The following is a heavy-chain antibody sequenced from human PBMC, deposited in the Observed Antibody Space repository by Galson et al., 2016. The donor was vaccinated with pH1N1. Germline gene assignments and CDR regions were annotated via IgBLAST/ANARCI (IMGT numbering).Heavy chain of an antibody. CDR2: IYPSDSDT. CDR1: GYSFTNYW. D-gene: IGHD3-22*01. J-gene: IGHJ6*02. Sequence: QSGAEVKKPGESLKISCKGSGYSFTNYWIAWVRQMPGKGLEWMGIIYPSDSDTRYSPSFQGQVTISADTSINTAYLQWSSLQASDTAVFYCARQDTSGFGFYQYGMDVGGHGTEVTVSS. CDR3: ARQDTSGFGFYQYGMDV. V-gene: IGHV5-51*01.